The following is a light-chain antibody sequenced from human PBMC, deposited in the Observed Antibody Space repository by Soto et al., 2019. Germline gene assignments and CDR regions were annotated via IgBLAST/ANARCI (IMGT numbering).Light chain of an antibody. V-gene: IGKV1-5*03. CDR1: QSINNW. Sequence: DIQMTQSPSTLSASVGDRVTITCRASQSINNWLTWSQQKPGKAPKILIYKASSLKSGAPSTFSGSGSGTEFTLTISSLQPDDFATYYCQQYNSYPWTFGQGTKVAIK. J-gene: IGKJ1*01. CDR3: QQYNSYPWT. CDR2: KAS.